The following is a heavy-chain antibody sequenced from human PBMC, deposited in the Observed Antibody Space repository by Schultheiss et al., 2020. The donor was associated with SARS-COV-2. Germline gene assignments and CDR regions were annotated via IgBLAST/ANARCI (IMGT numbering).Heavy chain of an antibody. J-gene: IGHJ4*02. CDR2: VRSDATTK. D-gene: IGHD6-19*01. CDR1: GFTFSSYG. CDR3: AKVRLSGYSSGAYDY. V-gene: IGHV3-30*02. Sequence: GGSLRLSCAASGFTFSSYGMHWVRQAPGKGLEWVAFVRSDATTKDYADSVKGRFTISRDNSKNTLYLQMNSLRAEDTAVYYCAKVRLSGYSSGAYDYWGQGTLVTVSS.